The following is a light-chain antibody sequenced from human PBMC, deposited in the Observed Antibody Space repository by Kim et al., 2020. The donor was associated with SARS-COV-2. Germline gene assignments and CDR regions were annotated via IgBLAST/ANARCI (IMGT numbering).Light chain of an antibody. CDR3: QYYARSLYT. CDR2: GIS. J-gene: IGKJ2*01. V-gene: IGKV3-20*01. Sequence: EIVLTQSPGTLSLSPGESATLSCRASQDVTNNYVAWYQQRPGQAPRLLIYGISKRATGIPDRFSGSGSGTDFTLTIDRLEPEDFVVYYWQYYARSLYTLGQGTKLEI. CDR1: QDVTNNY.